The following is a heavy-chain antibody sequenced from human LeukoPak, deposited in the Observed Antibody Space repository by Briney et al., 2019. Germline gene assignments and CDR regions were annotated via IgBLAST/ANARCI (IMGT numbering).Heavy chain of an antibody. CDR1: GYTFTSYG. CDR3: ARDMVTIFGVVINRHGMDV. Sequence: ASVKVSCKASGYTFTSYGISRVRQAPGQGLEWMGWISAYNGNTNYAQKLQGRVTMTTDTSTSTAYMELRSLRSDDTAVYYCARDMVTIFGVVINRHGMDVWGQGTTVTVSS. J-gene: IGHJ6*02. D-gene: IGHD3-3*01. V-gene: IGHV1-18*01. CDR2: ISAYNGNT.